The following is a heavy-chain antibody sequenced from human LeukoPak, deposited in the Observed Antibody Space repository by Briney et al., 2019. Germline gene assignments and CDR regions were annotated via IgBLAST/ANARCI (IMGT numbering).Heavy chain of an antibody. Sequence: SETLSLTCTVSRGSISGSIRSYYWSWLRQPPGKGLEWIGYISSSGSVNDNPSLRSRVTISVDTSRNQFFLNLSSVSAADTAVYYCARIPLGYSGAYYFDYWGQGTLVTVSP. V-gene: IGHV4-4*09. J-gene: IGHJ4*02. CDR2: ISSSGSV. CDR3: ARIPLGYSGAYYFDY. CDR1: RGSISGSIRSYY. D-gene: IGHD5-12*01.